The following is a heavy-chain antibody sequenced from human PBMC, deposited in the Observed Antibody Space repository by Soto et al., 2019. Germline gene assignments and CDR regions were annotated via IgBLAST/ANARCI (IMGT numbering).Heavy chain of an antibody. CDR2: ISSSGRST. CDR1: GFTFRNFA. V-gene: IGHV3-23*01. Sequence: EVQLLESGGGLVQPGGSLRLSCAASGFTFRNFAMSWVRQALGKGLEWVSGISSSGRSTYYADSVKGRCTISRDSSKNTLYLQINSLRAGDTATYYCAKHGREVPYEHVDVWGQGTPVTVSS. D-gene: IGHD3-3*01. CDR3: AKHGREVPYEHVDV. J-gene: IGHJ6*02.